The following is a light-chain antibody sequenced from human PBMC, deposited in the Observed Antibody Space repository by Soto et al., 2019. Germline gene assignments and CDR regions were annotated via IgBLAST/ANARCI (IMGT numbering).Light chain of an antibody. V-gene: IGLV1-51*02. J-gene: IGLJ3*02. CDR2: ENN. Sequence: QSVLTQPPSVSAAPGQKVTISCSGSSSNIGNNSVSWYQQLPGTAPKLLIYENNKRPSGIPDRFSGSKAGTSATLGITGLQTGDEADYYCGTWDSSLSAGVFGGGTKLTLL. CDR3: GTWDSSLSAGV. CDR1: SSNIGNNS.